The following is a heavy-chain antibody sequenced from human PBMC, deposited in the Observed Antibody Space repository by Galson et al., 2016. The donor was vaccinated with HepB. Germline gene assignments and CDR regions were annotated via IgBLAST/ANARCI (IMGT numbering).Heavy chain of an antibody. J-gene: IGHJ6*02. CDR2: IYDSGRT. D-gene: IGHD4-17*01. CDR3: TRVAEYGDYGQGMDV. V-gene: IGHV4-61*08. Sequence: LSLTFTVSGASVSRTGHYWNWLRQPPGKGLEWIGCIYDSGRTTYNPSLQSRVTMSIDTSKKQFSLNLRSVTAADTAVYYFTRVAEYGDYGQGMDVWGRGTTVTVSS. CDR1: GASVSRTGHY.